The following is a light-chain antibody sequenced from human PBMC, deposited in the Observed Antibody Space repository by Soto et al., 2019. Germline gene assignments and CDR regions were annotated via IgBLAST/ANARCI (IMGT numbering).Light chain of an antibody. V-gene: IGKV3-20*01. Sequence: EIVLTQSPGTLSLSPGERATLSCRASQSVSSSYLAWYQQKPGQAPRLLIYGASSTATGIPDRFSGSGSGTDFTLTISRLEPEDFAMYYYQQYGRSPWTFGQGTKVEIK. CDR3: QQYGRSPWT. J-gene: IGKJ1*01. CDR1: QSVSSSY. CDR2: GAS.